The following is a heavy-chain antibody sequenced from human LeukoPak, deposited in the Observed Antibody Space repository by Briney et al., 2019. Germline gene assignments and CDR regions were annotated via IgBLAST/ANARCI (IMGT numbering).Heavy chain of an antibody. CDR2: INPNSGDT. D-gene: IGHD6-19*01. Sequence: ASVKVSCKTSGYTFSAFYMHWVRQAPGQGLEWMGWINPNSGDTHYAQKFQGRVTMTRDTSISTGYMELSRLTSDDTALYYCARGGPSRGSGFYYFDSWGQGTPVTVSS. J-gene: IGHJ4*02. CDR1: GYTFSAFY. CDR3: ARGGPSRGSGFYYFDS. V-gene: IGHV1-2*02.